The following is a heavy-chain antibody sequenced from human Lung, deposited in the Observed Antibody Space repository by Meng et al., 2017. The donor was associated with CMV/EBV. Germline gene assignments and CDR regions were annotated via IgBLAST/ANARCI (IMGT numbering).Heavy chain of an antibody. D-gene: IGHD2-2*01. J-gene: IGHJ5*02. Sequence: QITLKKSGPTLRKTRQTFTRTCTFSGFSHSASEVGVGWIRQPPGKALEWLAVIYWDDDKRYSPSLKSRLTITKDTSKNQVVLTLTNMDPVDTATYYCALFTRSWFDPWGQGTLVTVSS. CDR3: ALFTRSWFDP. V-gene: IGHV2-5*02. CDR1: GFSHSASEVG. CDR2: IYWDDDK.